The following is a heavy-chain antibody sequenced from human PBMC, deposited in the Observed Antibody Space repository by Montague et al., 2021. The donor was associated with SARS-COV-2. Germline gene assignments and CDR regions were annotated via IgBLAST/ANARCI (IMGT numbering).Heavy chain of an antibody. D-gene: IGHD3-3*01. V-gene: IGHV3-23*03. CDR3: AKDVAIKHDFWSGYRYDAFDI. Sequence: SLRLSCAASGFTFSSYAMNWVRQAPGKGLEWVPVIYSGGSSTYYXXSLKGRFTISRDNSKNTLYLQMNSLRAEDTAVYYCAKDVAIKHDFWSGYRYDAFDIWGQGTMVTVSS. CDR1: GFTFSSYA. CDR2: IYSGGSST. J-gene: IGHJ3*02.